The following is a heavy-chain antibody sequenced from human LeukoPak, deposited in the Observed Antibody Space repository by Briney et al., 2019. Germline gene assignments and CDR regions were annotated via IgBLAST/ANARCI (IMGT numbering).Heavy chain of an antibody. CDR2: ISAYNGNT. Sequence: GASVKVSCKASGYTFTGYYMHWMRQAPGQGLEWMGWISAYNGNTNYAQKLQGRVTMTTDTSTSTAYMELRSLRSDDTAVYYCAREGITIFGVVIMGDNWFDPWGQGTLVTVSS. D-gene: IGHD3-3*01. V-gene: IGHV1-18*04. CDR1: GYTFTGYY. CDR3: AREGITIFGVVIMGDNWFDP. J-gene: IGHJ5*02.